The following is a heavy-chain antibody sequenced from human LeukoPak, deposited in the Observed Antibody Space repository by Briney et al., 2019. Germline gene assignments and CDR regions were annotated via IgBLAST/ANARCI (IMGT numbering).Heavy chain of an antibody. CDR1: GYTFTGHY. Sequence: ASVTVSCKASGYTFTGHYKHWVRQPPPQGLGWLGRSNPNSGSTYYAQTLKGRVTITRDTSINTAYMELSRLRSDDTAVYYCARGRRVVVPAANWFDPWGQGTLVTVSS. CDR2: SNPNSGST. J-gene: IGHJ5*02. V-gene: IGHV1-2*06. CDR3: ARGRRVVVPAANWFDP. D-gene: IGHD2-2*01.